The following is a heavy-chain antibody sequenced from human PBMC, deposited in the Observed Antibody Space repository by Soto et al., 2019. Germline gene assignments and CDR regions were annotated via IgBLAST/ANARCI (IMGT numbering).Heavy chain of an antibody. J-gene: IGHJ5*02. Sequence: PGGSLRLSCTASGFTFSDYTMNWVRQAPGKGLEWVSSISSGSSYINYADSVKGRFTVSRHNAENSLYLQMNSLSPEDTAFYYCARDVETSMDGLNFFDPWGQGTLVTVSS. D-gene: IGHD5-18*01. CDR3: ARDVETSMDGLNFFDP. V-gene: IGHV3-21*01. CDR2: ISSGSSYI. CDR1: GFTFSDYT.